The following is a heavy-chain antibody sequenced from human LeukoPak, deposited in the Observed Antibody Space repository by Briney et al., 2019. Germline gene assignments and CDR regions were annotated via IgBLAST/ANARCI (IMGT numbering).Heavy chain of an antibody. D-gene: IGHD5-18*01. CDR1: GFTFSDYW. V-gene: IGHV3-7*04. Sequence: GGSLRLSCAASGFTFSDYWMSWVRQAPGKGLEWVANIQQDGSEKYYVDSVKGRFTISRDSAKKSLFLQVSSLRGEDTAVYYCARDRGFSYGIDFWGQGTLVTVSS. CDR2: IQQDGSEK. CDR3: ARDRGFSYGIDF. J-gene: IGHJ4*02.